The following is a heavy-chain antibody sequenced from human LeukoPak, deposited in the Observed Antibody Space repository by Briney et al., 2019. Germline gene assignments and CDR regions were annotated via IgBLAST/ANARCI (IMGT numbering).Heavy chain of an antibody. CDR3: GRGGPDSSGYYYYYYYYGMDV. CDR2: INHSGST. Sequence: SETLSLTCAVYGGSFSGYYWSWIRQPPGKGLEWIGEINHSGSTNYNPSLKSRVTISVDTSKNQFSLKLSSVTAADTAVYYCGRGGPDSSGYYYYYYYYGMDVWGQGTTVTVSS. J-gene: IGHJ6*02. D-gene: IGHD3-22*01. V-gene: IGHV4-34*01. CDR1: GGSFSGYY.